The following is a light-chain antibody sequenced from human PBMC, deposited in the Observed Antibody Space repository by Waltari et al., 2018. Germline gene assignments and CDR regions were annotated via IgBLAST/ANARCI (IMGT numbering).Light chain of an antibody. CDR1: HDIANY. CDR3: QQYNNLPFT. J-gene: IGKJ3*01. Sequence: DIQLTQSPSSLSASVGDRVNITCQASHDIANYLNWYQQKAGKAPKLLIYDASNLETGIPSRFSGSGSGTDFTFTIISLQPEDVATYYCQQYNNLPFTFCPGTKVDMK. CDR2: DAS. V-gene: IGKV1-33*01.